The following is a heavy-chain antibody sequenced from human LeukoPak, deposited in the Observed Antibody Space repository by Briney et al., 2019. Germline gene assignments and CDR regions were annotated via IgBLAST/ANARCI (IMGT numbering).Heavy chain of an antibody. D-gene: IGHD3-3*01. Sequence: GGSLRLSCAASGFTLSSCNMNWVRQAPGKGLEWVSSISSRSSYIYYADSVKGRFTISRDNAKNSLYLQMNSLRAEDTAVYYCANVLRFLEATYYYYMDVWGKGTTVTVSS. CDR2: ISSRSSYI. V-gene: IGHV3-21*01. J-gene: IGHJ6*03. CDR1: GFTLSSCN. CDR3: ANVLRFLEATYYYYMDV.